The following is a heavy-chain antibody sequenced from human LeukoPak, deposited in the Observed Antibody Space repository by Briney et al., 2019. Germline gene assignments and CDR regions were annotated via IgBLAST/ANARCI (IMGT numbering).Heavy chain of an antibody. CDR1: GFTFSSYG. V-gene: IGHV3-30*18. J-gene: IGHJ4*02. CDR2: ISYDGSNK. Sequence: GGSLRLSCAASGFTFSSYGMHWVRQAPGKGLEWVAVISYDGSNKYYADSVKGRFTISRDNSKNTLFLQMNSLRAEDTAVYYCAKLLDTYYYDSSGWRYYFHYWGQGTLVTVSS. D-gene: IGHD3-22*01. CDR3: AKLLDTYYYDSSGWRYYFHY.